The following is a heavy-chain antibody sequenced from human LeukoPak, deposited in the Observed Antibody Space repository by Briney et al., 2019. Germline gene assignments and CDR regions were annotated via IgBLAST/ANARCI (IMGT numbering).Heavy chain of an antibody. V-gene: IGHV3-33*01. D-gene: IGHD2-15*01. CDR1: GFTFSSYG. J-gene: IGHJ4*02. Sequence: GGSLRLSCAASGFTFSSYGMHWVRQAPGKGLEWVAVIWYDGSNKYYADSVKGRFTISRDNSKNTLYLQMNSLRAEDTAVYYCASTYDVRYCSGGSCPFDYWGQGTLVTVSS. CDR3: ASTYDVRYCSGGSCPFDY. CDR2: IWYDGSNK.